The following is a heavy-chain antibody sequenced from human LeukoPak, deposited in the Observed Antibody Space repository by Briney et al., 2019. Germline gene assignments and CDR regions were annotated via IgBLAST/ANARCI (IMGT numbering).Heavy chain of an antibody. CDR3: ARHRSRGYYYGSGGLDY. CDR2: TYYSGST. CDR1: GGSISSYY. Sequence: PSETLSLTCTVSGGSISSYYWSWIRQPPGKGLEWIGYTYYSGSTNYNPSLKSRVTISVDTSKNQFSLKLSSVTAADTAVYYCARHRSRGYYYGSGGLDYWGQGTLVTVSS. D-gene: IGHD3-10*01. V-gene: IGHV4-59*08. J-gene: IGHJ4*02.